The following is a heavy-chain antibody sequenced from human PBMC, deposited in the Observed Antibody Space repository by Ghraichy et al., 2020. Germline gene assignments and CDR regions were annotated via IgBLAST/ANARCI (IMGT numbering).Heavy chain of an antibody. D-gene: IGHD3-9*01. CDR2: INHSGST. CDR3: ARVLRYFDWLLYFRNSNWFDP. V-gene: IGHV4-34*01. J-gene: IGHJ5*02. CDR1: GGSFSGYY. Sequence: SETLSLTCAVYGGSFSGYYWSWIRQPPGKGLEWIGEINHSGSTNYNPSLKSRVTISVDTSKNQFSLKLSSVTAADTAVYYCARVLRYFDWLLYFRNSNWFDPWGQGTLVTVSS.